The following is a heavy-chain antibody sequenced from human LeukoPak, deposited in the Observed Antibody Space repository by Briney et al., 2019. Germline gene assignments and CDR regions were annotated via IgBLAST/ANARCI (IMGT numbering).Heavy chain of an antibody. D-gene: IGHD3-3*01. Sequence: SSETLSLTCTVSGGSISSYYWSWIRQPPGKGLEWIGYIYYSGSTNYNPSLKSRVTISVDTSKNQFSLKLSSVTAADTAVYYCASGGFLEWLSPRYDAFDIWGQGTMVTVSS. CDR3: ASGGFLEWLSPRYDAFDI. CDR1: GGSISSYY. CDR2: IYYSGST. J-gene: IGHJ3*02. V-gene: IGHV4-59*01.